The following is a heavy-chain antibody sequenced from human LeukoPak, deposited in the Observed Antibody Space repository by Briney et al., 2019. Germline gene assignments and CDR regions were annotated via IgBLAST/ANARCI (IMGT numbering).Heavy chain of an antibody. D-gene: IGHD5-18*01. V-gene: IGHV1-2*04. Sequence: GASVKVSCKASGYTFTTYYMHWVRQAPGQGLEWMGWINPNSGGTNYAQRLQGWVTMTRDTSISTVYMELSSLKSDDTAVYYCARGRYSYAYDYWGQGTLVTVPS. CDR2: INPNSGGT. CDR1: GYTFTTYY. CDR3: ARGRYSYAYDY. J-gene: IGHJ4*02.